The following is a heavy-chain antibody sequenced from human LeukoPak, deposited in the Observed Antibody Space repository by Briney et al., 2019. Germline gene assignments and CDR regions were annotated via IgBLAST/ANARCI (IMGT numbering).Heavy chain of an antibody. CDR1: GFTSSSYS. V-gene: IGHV3-48*02. D-gene: IGHD3-9*01. CDR2: ITSSSSSI. CDR3: ARSTSSEYDIYHFDY. Sequence: GGSLRLSCAASGFTSSSYSMNWVRQAPGKGLEWISYITSSSSSIHYADSVKGRFTVSRDNAKNSVFLQMNGLRDEDTAVYYCARSTSSEYDIYHFDYWGQGTLVTVSS. J-gene: IGHJ4*02.